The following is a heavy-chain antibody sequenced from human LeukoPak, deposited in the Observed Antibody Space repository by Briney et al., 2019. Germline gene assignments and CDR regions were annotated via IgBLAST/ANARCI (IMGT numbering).Heavy chain of an antibody. CDR2: IKQDGSEK. CDR3: ARVYRSSSGYCFDY. CDR1: GFIYSSYW. Sequence: GGSLRLSCAASGFIYSSYWMTWVRQAPGKGLEWVANIKQDGSEKYDVDSVKGRFTIPRDNAQNSLYLQMNSLRAEDTAVYYCARVYRSSSGYCFDYWGQGTLVTVSS. J-gene: IGHJ4*02. V-gene: IGHV3-7*01. D-gene: IGHD6-6*01.